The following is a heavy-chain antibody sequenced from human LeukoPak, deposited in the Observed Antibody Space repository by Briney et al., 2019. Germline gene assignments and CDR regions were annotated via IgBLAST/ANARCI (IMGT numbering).Heavy chain of an antibody. CDR1: GFTFSSYA. J-gene: IGHJ4*02. V-gene: IGHV3-30*02. CDR2: IRYDGSNQ. Sequence: PGGSLRLSCAASGFTFSSYAMSWVRQAPGKGLEWVTFIRYDGSNQYYADSVKGRFTISRDNSKNTLSLQMNSLRTDDTAVYYCAKDRGYCSSTTCSPFDHWGQGTLVTVSS. D-gene: IGHD2-2*01. CDR3: AKDRGYCSSTTCSPFDH.